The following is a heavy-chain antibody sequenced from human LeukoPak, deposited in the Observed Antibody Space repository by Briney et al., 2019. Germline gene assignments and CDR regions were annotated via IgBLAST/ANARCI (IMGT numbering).Heavy chain of an antibody. D-gene: IGHD6-13*01. CDR3: AKVLYSRDLYGMDV. J-gene: IGHJ6*02. CDR2: ISWNSGSI. CDR1: GFTFDDYA. Sequence: GGSLRLSCAASGFTFDDYAMHWVRQAPGKGLEWVSGISWNSGSIGYADSVKGRFTISRDNAKNSLYLQMNSLRAEDTALYYCAKVLYSRDLYGMDVWGQGTTVTVSS. V-gene: IGHV3-9*01.